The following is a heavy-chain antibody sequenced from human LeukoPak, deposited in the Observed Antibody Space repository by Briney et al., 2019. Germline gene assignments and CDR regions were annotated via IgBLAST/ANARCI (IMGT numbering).Heavy chain of an antibody. CDR3: ATGVASAFTY. CDR2: VNPDSGDS. V-gene: IGHV1-2*02. CDR1: GYTFTDYY. D-gene: IGHD3-3*01. J-gene: IGHJ4*02. Sequence: GASVKVSCKASGYTFTDYYIHWVRQAPGQGLEWMAFVNPDSGDSYSAPKFQGRVTMTRDTSISTASMEVNWLTSDDTAVYYCATGVASAFTYWGQGTLVTVSS.